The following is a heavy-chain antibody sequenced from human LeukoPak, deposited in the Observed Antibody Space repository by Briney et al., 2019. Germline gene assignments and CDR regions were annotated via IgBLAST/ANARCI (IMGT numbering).Heavy chain of an antibody. CDR1: GGTFSSYA. V-gene: IGHV1-69*13. Sequence: ASVKVSCKASGGTFSSYAISWVRQAPGQGLEWMGGIIPIFGTANYAQKFQGRVTITADESTSTAYMELSSLRSEDTAVYYCASDIFTGNYYYYGMDVWGKGTTVTVSS. D-gene: IGHD3-9*01. CDR2: IIPIFGTA. CDR3: ASDIFTGNYYYYGMDV. J-gene: IGHJ6*04.